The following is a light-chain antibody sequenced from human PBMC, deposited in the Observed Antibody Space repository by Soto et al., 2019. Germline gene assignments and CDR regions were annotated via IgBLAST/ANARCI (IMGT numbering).Light chain of an antibody. CDR3: SLYTSENTYV. CDR1: STDFVSYNR. V-gene: IGLV2-18*01. Sequence: LTQPPSVSGSPGQSVTISCTGTSTDFVSYNRVSWYQQPPGTAPKLIIYEASNRPSGVPDHFSGSKSGNTASLTISGLQAADEADYYCSLYTSENTYVFGTGTKVTVL. J-gene: IGLJ1*01. CDR2: EAS.